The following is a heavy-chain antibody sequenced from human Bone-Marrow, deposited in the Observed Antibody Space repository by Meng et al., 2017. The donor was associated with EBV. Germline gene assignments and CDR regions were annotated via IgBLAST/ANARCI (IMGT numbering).Heavy chain of an antibody. D-gene: IGHD6-13*01. CDR3: ARGSYSSNWYSDS. V-gene: IGHV3-30-3*01. CDR1: GFTFSRSA. J-gene: IGHJ4*02. CDR2: ISYTGSNK. Sequence: QVQLVEFGGGVVQPGRSVRLSCAASGFTFSRSAMHWVRQAPGKGLEWVAIISYTGSNKYYADSVKGRFTISRDNSKNTLYLQMSSLRVEDTAVYYCARGSYSSNWYSDSWGQGTLVTVSS.